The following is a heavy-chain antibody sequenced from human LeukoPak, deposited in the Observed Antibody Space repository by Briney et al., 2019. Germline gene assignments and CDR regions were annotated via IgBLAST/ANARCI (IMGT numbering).Heavy chain of an antibody. D-gene: IGHD6-13*01. CDR2: INPNSGGT. J-gene: IGHJ4*02. CDR1: GYTFTGYY. Sequence: ASVKVSCKASGYTFTGYYMHWVRQAHGQGLEWMGWINPNSGGTNYAQKFQGRVTMTRDTSISTAYMELSRLRSDDTAVYYCARIIAAAALDFDYWGQGSLVTDSS. V-gene: IGHV1-2*02. CDR3: ARIIAAAALDFDY.